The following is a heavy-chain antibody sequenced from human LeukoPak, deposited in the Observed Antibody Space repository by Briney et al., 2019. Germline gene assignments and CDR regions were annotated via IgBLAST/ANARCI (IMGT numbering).Heavy chain of an antibody. J-gene: IGHJ3*02. D-gene: IGHD6-19*01. Sequence: GGSLRLSCAASGFTVSSNYMSWVRQAPGKGLEWLSVIYSGGSTYYADSVKGRFTISRDNSKNTLYLQMNSLRAEDTAVYYCARESWGSGWLGDAFDIWGQGTMVTVSS. V-gene: IGHV3-66*01. CDR1: GFTVSSNY. CDR2: IYSGGST. CDR3: ARESWGSGWLGDAFDI.